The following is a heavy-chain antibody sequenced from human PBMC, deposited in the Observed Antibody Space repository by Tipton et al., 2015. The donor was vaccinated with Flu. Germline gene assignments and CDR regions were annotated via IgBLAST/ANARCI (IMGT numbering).Heavy chain of an antibody. D-gene: IGHD2/OR15-2a*01. V-gene: IGHV3-43*01. Sequence: SLRLSCAASGFTFDDYSMHWVRQAPGGGLEWVALIRWDGGATYYADSVKGRFTVSRDNNNDVLYLHMNSLATEDTALYFCAKASIPFAVGSSLASWFQGTPVTVSS. J-gene: IGHJ4*02. CDR3: AKASIPFAVGSSLAS. CDR1: GFTFDDYS. CDR2: IRWDGGAT.